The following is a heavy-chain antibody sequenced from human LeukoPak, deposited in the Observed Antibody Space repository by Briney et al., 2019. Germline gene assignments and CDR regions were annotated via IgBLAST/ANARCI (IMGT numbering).Heavy chain of an antibody. J-gene: IGHJ3*01. V-gene: IGHV4-4*07. CDR1: GGSISNYY. D-gene: IGHD1-26*01. CDR2: IHSSGST. Sequence: SETLSLTCTVSGGSISNYYWSWLRQSAGKGLEWIGRIHSSGSTNFNPSLRCRVTMSADTSKHQFSLWLTSMTAADTALYYCARGIATITQDSFDVWGLGTMVTVSS. CDR3: ARGIATITQDSFDV.